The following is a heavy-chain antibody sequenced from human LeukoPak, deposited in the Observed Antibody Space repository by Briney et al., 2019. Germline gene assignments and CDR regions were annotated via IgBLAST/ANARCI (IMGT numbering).Heavy chain of an antibody. CDR2: TYYRSKWYN. V-gene: IGHV6-1*01. CDR1: GDSVSSNSAA. Sequence: SQTLSLTCAISGDSVSSNSAAWNWIRQSPSRGLEWLGRTYYRSKWYNDYAVSVKSRITINPDTSKHQFSLQLNSVTPEDTAVYYCARGGNSSGWYFDWFDPWGQGTLVTVSS. J-gene: IGHJ5*02. CDR3: ARGGNSSGWYFDWFDP. D-gene: IGHD6-19*01.